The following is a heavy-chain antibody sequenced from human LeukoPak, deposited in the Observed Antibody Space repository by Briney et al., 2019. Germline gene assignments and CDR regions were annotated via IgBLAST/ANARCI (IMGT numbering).Heavy chain of an antibody. D-gene: IGHD5-24*01. V-gene: IGHV5-51*01. J-gene: IGHJ4*02. CDR1: SYIFTSYW. CDR3: AKPEVIGMATIIY. Sequence: ESLQISCQGSSYIFTSYWIGRVRQMPGKGLEWMGIIFPGDINTRYSPSFQGQVFISADKYTSTAYFLRSSRKASDAAMYYCAKPEVIGMATIIYWGEGTLVTVSS. CDR2: IFPGDINT.